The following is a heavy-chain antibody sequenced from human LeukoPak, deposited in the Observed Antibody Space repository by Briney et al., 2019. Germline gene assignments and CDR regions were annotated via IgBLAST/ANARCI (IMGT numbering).Heavy chain of an antibody. Sequence: PRGSLRLSCAASGFAVSNNYMSWVRQAPGQGLEWVSVMYRGGSTYYADSMQGRFTMSRDNSKNTRYLQMNSLRAEDSAVYYCARDGGAAAGYWGQGTLVTVSS. CDR2: MYRGGST. V-gene: IGHV3-66*01. CDR1: GFAVSNNY. D-gene: IGHD6-13*01. J-gene: IGHJ4*02. CDR3: ARDGGAAAGY.